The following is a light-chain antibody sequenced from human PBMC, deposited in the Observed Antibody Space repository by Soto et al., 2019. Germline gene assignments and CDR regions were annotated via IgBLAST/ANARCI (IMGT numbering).Light chain of an antibody. Sequence: EIVFTQYPGTLSLSPGERATLSCRASQSVSSSYLAWYQQKPGQAPRLLIYGASSRATGIPDRFSGSGSGTDFTLTISRLEPEDFAVYYCQQYGSPFGQGTRLEIK. J-gene: IGKJ5*01. V-gene: IGKV3-20*01. CDR1: QSVSSSY. CDR3: QQYGSP. CDR2: GAS.